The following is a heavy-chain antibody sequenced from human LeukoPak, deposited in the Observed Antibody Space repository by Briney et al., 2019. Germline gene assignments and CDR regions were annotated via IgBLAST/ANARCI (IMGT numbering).Heavy chain of an antibody. J-gene: IGHJ4*02. CDR2: IKSKTAGGTT. Sequence: PGGSLRLSCTAYGFTFSNAWMNWVRQAPGKGLEWVGRIKSKTAGGTTDYAAPVKGRFTISRDDSKDTLYLQMNSLKTEDTAVYYCAREWDYWGQGTLVTVSS. V-gene: IGHV3-15*01. CDR1: GFTFSNAW. CDR3: AREWDY.